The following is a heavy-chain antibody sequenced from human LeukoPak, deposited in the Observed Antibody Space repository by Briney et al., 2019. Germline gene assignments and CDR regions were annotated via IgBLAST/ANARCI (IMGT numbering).Heavy chain of an antibody. CDR1: GFTFSSYG. Sequence: GGSLRLSCAASGFTFSSYGMHWVRQAPGKGLEWVAVISYDGSNKYYADSVKGRFTISRDNSKNTLYLQMNSLRAEDTAVYYCAKDQGLRGSSYYMDVWGKGTTVTVSS. J-gene: IGHJ6*03. CDR3: AKDQGLRGSSYYMDV. CDR2: ISYDGSNK. V-gene: IGHV3-30*18. D-gene: IGHD1-26*01.